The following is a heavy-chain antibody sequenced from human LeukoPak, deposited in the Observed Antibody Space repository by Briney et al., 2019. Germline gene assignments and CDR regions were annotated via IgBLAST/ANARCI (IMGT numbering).Heavy chain of an antibody. CDR2: IYYSGST. D-gene: IGHD6-6*01. J-gene: IGHJ4*02. CDR1: GGSISSSSYY. Sequence: SETLSLTCTVSGGSISSSSYYWGWIRQPPGKGLEWIGSIYYSGSTYYNPSLKSRVTISVDTSKNQFSLKLSSVTAADTAVYYCARRRGSHSSDYFDYWGQGTLVTVSS. V-gene: IGHV4-39*01. CDR3: ARRRGSHSSDYFDY.